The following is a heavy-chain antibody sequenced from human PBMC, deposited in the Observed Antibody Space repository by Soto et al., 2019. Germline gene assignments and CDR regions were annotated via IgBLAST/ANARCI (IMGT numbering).Heavy chain of an antibody. J-gene: IGHJ4*01. D-gene: IGHD3-9*01. V-gene: IGHV4-34*01. Sequence: QVQLQQWGAGLLKPSETLSLTCAVYGGSFSGYYWSWIRQPPGKGLEWIGEINHSGSTNYNPSLKSRVTISVDTSKNQFSLKLSSVTAADTAVYYCARTGRYCPRCDDYWGHGTLVTVSS. CDR2: INHSGST. CDR3: ARTGRYCPRCDDY. CDR1: GGSFSGYY.